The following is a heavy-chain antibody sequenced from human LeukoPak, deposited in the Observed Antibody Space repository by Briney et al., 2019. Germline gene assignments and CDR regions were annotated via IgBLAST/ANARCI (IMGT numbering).Heavy chain of an antibody. CDR3: ARDWYNWNDNYFDY. V-gene: IGHV3-7*03. CDR2: IKQDGGEK. J-gene: IGHJ4*02. CDR1: GFTFDDYA. Sequence: PGRSLRLSCAASGFTFDDYAMHWVRQAPGKGLEWVANIKQDGGEKYYVDSVKGRFTISRDNAKNSLYLQMNSLRAEDTAVYYCARDWYNWNDNYFDYWGQGTLVTVSS. D-gene: IGHD1-1*01.